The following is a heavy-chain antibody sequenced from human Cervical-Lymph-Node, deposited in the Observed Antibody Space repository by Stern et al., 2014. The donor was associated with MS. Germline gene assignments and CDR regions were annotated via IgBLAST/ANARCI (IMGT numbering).Heavy chain of an antibody. CDR1: GGSITSSTW. J-gene: IGHJ4*02. V-gene: IGHV4-4*02. D-gene: IGHD2-21*02. CDR3: ARVSATWVFDY. CDR2: VSHSGGT. Sequence: QVQLQESGPGLVKPSGTLSLTCAVSGGSITSSTWWSWVRQPPGMGLEWIGEVSHSGGTSYNASLQSRLTMSVDKSKTQFSLRLSSVTAADTAVYYCARVSATWVFDYWGQGTLVTVSS.